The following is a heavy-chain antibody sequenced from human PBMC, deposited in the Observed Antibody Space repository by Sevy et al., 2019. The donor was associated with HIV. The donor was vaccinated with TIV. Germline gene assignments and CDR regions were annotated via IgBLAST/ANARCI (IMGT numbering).Heavy chain of an antibody. CDR3: AKIYDY. CDR1: GGSISKIGNY. Sequence: SETLSLTCSVSGGSISKIGNYWGWVRQPPGERLEWIGDIFHTGKTNYDPSLKSRVTISLDTSKNQFSLKLSSVTAADTAVYYCAKIYDYWGPGALVTVSS. D-gene: IGHD3-3*01. V-gene: IGHV4-39*01. J-gene: IGHJ4*02. CDR2: IFHTGKT.